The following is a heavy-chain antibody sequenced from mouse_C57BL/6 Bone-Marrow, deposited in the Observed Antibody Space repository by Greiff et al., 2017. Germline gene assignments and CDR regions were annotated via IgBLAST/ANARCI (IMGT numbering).Heavy chain of an antibody. V-gene: IGHV2-9*01. CDR1: GFSLTSYG. Sequence: VKVVESGPGLVAPSQSLSITCTVSGFSLTSYGVDWVRQPPGKGLEWLGVIWGGGSTNYNSALMSRLSISKDNSKSQVFLKMNSLQTDDTAMYYCALAYYSNSTGAMDYWGQGTSVTVSS. D-gene: IGHD2-5*01. CDR2: IWGGGST. CDR3: ALAYYSNSTGAMDY. J-gene: IGHJ4*01.